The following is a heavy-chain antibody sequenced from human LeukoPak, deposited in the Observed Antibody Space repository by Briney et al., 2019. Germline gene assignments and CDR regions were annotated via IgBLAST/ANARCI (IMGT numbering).Heavy chain of an antibody. Sequence: SETLSFTCTVSGGAISSYYWSWIRQPAGKGLEWIGRIYTSGSTNYNPSLKSRVTLSGDTSKNLFSLRLTSVTAADTAIYYCARDEGSGWYAYWGQGTLVTVSS. J-gene: IGHJ4*02. CDR1: GGAISSYY. V-gene: IGHV4-4*07. CDR3: ARDEGSGWYAY. D-gene: IGHD6-19*01. CDR2: IYTSGST.